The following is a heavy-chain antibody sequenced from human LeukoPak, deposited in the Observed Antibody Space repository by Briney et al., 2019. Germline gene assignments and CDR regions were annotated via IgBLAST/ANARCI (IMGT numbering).Heavy chain of an antibody. CDR3: ARVLPLGGHTSDPGWFDP. CDR1: GYTFTSYG. V-gene: IGHV1-18*01. CDR2: ISAYNGNT. D-gene: IGHD3-16*01. Sequence: ASVKVSCKASGYTFTSYGISWVRQAPGQGLEWMGWISAYNGNTNYAQKLQGRVTMTTDTSTNTAYMELRSLRSDDTAVYYCARVLPLGGHTSDPGWFDPWGQGTLVTVSS. J-gene: IGHJ5*02.